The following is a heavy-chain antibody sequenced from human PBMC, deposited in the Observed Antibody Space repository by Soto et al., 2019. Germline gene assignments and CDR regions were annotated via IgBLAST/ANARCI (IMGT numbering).Heavy chain of an antibody. V-gene: IGHV3-23*01. CDR1: GFTFSSSA. J-gene: IGHJ6*02. Sequence: EVQLLESGGGLVQPGGSLRLFCAGSGFTFSSSAMRWVRQAPGQGLEWVSGITYSGTTHYTDSVKGRFTISRDNSKNTLYLQMDSLRAEDTAVYYCAKLQHNSYYYVMDVWGQGTTVTVSS. CDR2: ITYSGTT. CDR3: AKLQHNSYYYVMDV.